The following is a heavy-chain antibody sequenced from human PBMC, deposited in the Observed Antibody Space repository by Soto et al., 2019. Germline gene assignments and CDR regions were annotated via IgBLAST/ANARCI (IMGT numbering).Heavy chain of an antibody. D-gene: IGHD1-7*01. V-gene: IGHV1-3*01. CDR1: GYTFTRYT. CDR3: AKDREGGTFYTPLGF. Sequence: SVKVSCKASGYTFTRYTMNWVRQAPGQRLEWMGWINPDNGNTKSSQKFQDRVIITRDTSASTAYMDLSSLRSEDTAVYHCAKDREGGTFYTPLGFWGQGTLVTVSS. CDR2: INPDNGNT. J-gene: IGHJ4*02.